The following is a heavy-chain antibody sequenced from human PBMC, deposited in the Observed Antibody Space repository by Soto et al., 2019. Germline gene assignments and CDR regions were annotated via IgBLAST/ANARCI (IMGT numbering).Heavy chain of an antibody. CDR1: GFTFTRYS. V-gene: IGHV3-21*01. J-gene: IGHJ4*02. CDR2: ISSTTNYI. CDR3: ARESEDLTSNFDY. Sequence: EVQLVESGGGLVKPGGSLRLSCAASGFTFTRYSMNWVRQAPGKGLEWVSSISSTTNYIYYADSMKGRFTVSRDNAKNSVYLDMNSLSAEHTAVYYCARESEDLTSNFDYWGQGTLVTVSS.